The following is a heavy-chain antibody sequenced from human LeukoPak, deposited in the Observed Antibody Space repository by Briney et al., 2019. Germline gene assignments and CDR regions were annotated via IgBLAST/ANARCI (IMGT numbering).Heavy chain of an antibody. CDR1: GFTFSSYG. D-gene: IGHD4-17*01. CDR2: IRYDGRNK. CDR3: AKDFYGDYSGSCFDY. J-gene: IGHJ4*02. Sequence: LGGSLRLSCAASGFTFSSYGMHWVRQAPGKGLEWVAFIRYDGRNKYYADSVQGRFTISRDNSKNALYLQMSSLRAEEMAVYYCAKDFYGDYSGSCFDYWGQGPLVTVSS. V-gene: IGHV3-30*02.